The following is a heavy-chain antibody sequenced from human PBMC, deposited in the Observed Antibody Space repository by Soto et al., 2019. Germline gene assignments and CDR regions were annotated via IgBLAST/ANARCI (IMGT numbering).Heavy chain of an antibody. D-gene: IGHD1-26*01. CDR3: ARVDVAAGWELRGGWFDY. J-gene: IGHJ4*02. CDR2: IYHSGST. CDR1: GGSISSSNW. Sequence: QVQLQESGPGLVKPSGTLSLTCAVSGGSISSSNWWSWVRQPPGKGLEWIGEIYHSGSTNYNPSLKSRVTISVDKSKNQFSLKLSSVTAADTAVYYCARVDVAAGWELRGGWFDYWGQGTLVTVSS. V-gene: IGHV4-4*02.